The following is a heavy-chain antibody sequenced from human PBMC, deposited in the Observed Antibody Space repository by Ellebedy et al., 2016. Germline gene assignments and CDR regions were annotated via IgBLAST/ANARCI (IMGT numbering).Heavy chain of an antibody. CDR1: GFTFSDYY. D-gene: IGHD1/OR15-1a*01. Sequence: GESLKISXAASGFTFSDYYMSWIRQAPGKGLEWVSYINPSSVNIDYADAVKGRFTISRDNAKNSLFLQMHSLRAEDTAIYYCLRDGHVSSWYQNNPPDFWGQGTLVTVSS. CDR2: INPSSVNI. J-gene: IGHJ4*02. V-gene: IGHV3-11*01. CDR3: LRDGHVSSWYQNNPPDF.